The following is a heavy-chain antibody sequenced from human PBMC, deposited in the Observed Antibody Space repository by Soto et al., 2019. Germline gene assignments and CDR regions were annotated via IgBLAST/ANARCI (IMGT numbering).Heavy chain of an antibody. V-gene: IGHV4-59*01. CDR1: GGSISSYY. CDR2: IYYSGST. J-gene: IGHJ6*03. CDR3: ARDAYCSGGSCYYMDV. D-gene: IGHD2-15*01. Sequence: SETLSLTCAVSGGSISSYYWSWIRQPPGKGLEWIGYIYYSGSTNYNPSLKSRVTISVDTSKNQFSLKLSSVTAADTAVYYCARDAYCSGGSCYYMDVWGKGTTVTVSS.